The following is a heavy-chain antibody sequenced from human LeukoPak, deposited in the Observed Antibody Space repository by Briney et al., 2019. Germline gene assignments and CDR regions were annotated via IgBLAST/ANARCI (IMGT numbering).Heavy chain of an antibody. CDR1: GFAFSSYA. V-gene: IGHV3-23*01. Sequence: PGGSLRLSCAASGFAFSSYAMSWVRQAPGKGLEWVSAISGSGGSTYYADSVKGRFTISRDNSKNTLYLQMNSLRAEDTAVYYCAKGCGSTSCYPYYYYYYMDVWGKGTTVTVSS. J-gene: IGHJ6*03. D-gene: IGHD2-2*01. CDR2: ISGSGGST. CDR3: AKGCGSTSCYPYYYYYYMDV.